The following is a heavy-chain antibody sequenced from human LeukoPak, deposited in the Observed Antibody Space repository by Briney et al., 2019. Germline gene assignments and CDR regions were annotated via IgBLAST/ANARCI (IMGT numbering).Heavy chain of an antibody. CDR3: AKATLGVPYYYYGMDV. Sequence: GGSLRLSCAASGFTFSSYGMHWVRQAPGKGLEWVAVISYDGSNKYYADSVKGRFTISRDNSKNTLYLQMNSLRAEDTAVYYCAKATLGVPYYYYGMDVWGQGTTVTVSS. V-gene: IGHV3-30*18. J-gene: IGHJ6*02. CDR2: ISYDGSNK. CDR1: GFTFSSYG. D-gene: IGHD2-8*01.